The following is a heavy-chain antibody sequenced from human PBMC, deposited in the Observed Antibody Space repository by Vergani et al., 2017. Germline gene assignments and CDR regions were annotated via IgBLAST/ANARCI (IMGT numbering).Heavy chain of an antibody. V-gene: IGHV3-30*01. CDR3: VKDGSRGRLRFLEWLHSMPFFDY. CDR1: GFTFSSYA. J-gene: IGHJ4*02. Sequence: VQLVESGGGLVQPGGSLRLSCAASGFTFSSYAMHWVRQAPGKGLEWVAVISYDGSNKYYADSVKGRFTISRDNSKNTLYLQMNSLRAEDTAVYYCVKDGSRGRLRFLEWLHSMPFFDYWGQGTLVTVSS. D-gene: IGHD3-3*01. CDR2: ISYDGSNK.